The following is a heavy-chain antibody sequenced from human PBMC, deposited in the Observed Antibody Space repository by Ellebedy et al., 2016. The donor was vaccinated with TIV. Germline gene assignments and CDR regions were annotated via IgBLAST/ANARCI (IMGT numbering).Heavy chain of an antibody. CDR1: GYTFTTYG. J-gene: IGHJ6*02. Sequence: ASVKVSCXASGYTFTTYGISWVRQAPGQGLEWMGWISAYNGNTNYAKKLQGRVTMTTDTSTSTAYMELRSLRSDDTAVYYCARHRSIAAAGTIHYGMDVWGQGTTVTVSS. D-gene: IGHD6-13*01. CDR3: ARHRSIAAAGTIHYGMDV. CDR2: ISAYNGNT. V-gene: IGHV1-18*01.